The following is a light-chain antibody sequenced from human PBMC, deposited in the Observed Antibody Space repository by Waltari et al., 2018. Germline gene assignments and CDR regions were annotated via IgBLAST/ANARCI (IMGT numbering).Light chain of an antibody. V-gene: IGLV7-46*01. CDR3: LLSFSGTVV. Sequence: QDVVTQEPSVTVSAGGTVTLTCGSTTGPVTVTPYPHWFQQKPGQAPKTMIYDVGNKHSWTPARFSASLIGGKAALTLSGAQFEDEADYYCLLSFSGTVVFGGGTRLTVL. CDR2: DVG. CDR1: TGPVTVTPY. J-gene: IGLJ2*01.